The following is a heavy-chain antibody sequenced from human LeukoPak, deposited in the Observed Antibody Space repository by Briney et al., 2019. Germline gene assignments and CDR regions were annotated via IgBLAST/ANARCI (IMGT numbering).Heavy chain of an antibody. Sequence: SVKVSCKASGGTFSSYAISWVRQAPGQGLEWMGRIIPIFGTANYAQKFQGRVTITTDESTSTAYMKLSSLRSEDTAVYYCARSGAAAGPYFDYWGQGTLVTVSS. CDR2: IIPIFGTA. D-gene: IGHD6-13*01. V-gene: IGHV1-69*05. CDR1: GGTFSSYA. J-gene: IGHJ4*02. CDR3: ARSGAAAGPYFDY.